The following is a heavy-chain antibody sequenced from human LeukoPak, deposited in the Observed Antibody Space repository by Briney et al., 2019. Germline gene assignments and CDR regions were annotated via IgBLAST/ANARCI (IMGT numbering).Heavy chain of an antibody. CDR3: ARTVTGYYYYYMDV. D-gene: IGHD4-17*01. CDR2: ISYDGSNK. J-gene: IGHJ6*03. Sequence: PGRSLRLSCAASGFTFSSYAMHWVRQAPGKGLEWVAVISYDGSNKYYADSVKGRFTISRDNSKNTLYLQMNSLRAEDTAVYYCARTVTGYYYYYMDVWGKGTTVTVSS. V-gene: IGHV3-30*04. CDR1: GFTFSSYA.